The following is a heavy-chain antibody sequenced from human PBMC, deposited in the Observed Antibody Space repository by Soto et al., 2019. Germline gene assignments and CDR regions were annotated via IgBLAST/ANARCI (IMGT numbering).Heavy chain of an antibody. CDR3: AKGGYCSGGSCYSPFDY. CDR2: ISGSGGST. J-gene: IGHJ4*02. Sequence: GGSLRVSCAASGFTFSSYAMSWVRQAPGKGLEWVSAISGSGGSTYYADSVKGRFTISRDNSKNTLYLQMNSLRAEDTAVYYCAKGGYCSGGSCYSPFDYWGQGTLVTVSS. V-gene: IGHV3-23*01. CDR1: GFTFSSYA. D-gene: IGHD2-15*01.